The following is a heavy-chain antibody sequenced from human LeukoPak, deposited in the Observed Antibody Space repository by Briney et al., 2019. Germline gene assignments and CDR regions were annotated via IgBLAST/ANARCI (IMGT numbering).Heavy chain of an antibody. CDR3: ARRPGHSWDVDNWFDP. D-gene: IGHD6-13*01. J-gene: IGHJ5*02. Sequence: SETLSLTCSVSGDSIRTNNYFWGWLRQPPGMGLEWIGSISYNAITYYNPSLKSRATVSVDTSKNQFSLNLISVTAADTAVYYCARRPGHSWDVDNWFDPWGQGTLLTVSS. V-gene: IGHV4-39*01. CDR1: GDSIRTNNYF. CDR2: ISYNAIT.